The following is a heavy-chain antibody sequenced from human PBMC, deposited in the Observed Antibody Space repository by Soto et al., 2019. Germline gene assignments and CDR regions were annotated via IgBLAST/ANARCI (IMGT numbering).Heavy chain of an antibody. J-gene: IGHJ4*02. CDR1: GGSVSSGSYY. CDR2: IYYSGST. D-gene: IGHD3-10*01. CDR3: ARDTAYYGSGSYDY. Sequence: SETLSLTCTVSGGSVSSGSYYWSWIRQPPGKGLEWIGYIYYSGSTNYNPSLKSRVTISVDTSKNQFSLKLSSVTAADTAVYYCARDTAYYGSGSYDYWGQGTLVTVSS. V-gene: IGHV4-61*01.